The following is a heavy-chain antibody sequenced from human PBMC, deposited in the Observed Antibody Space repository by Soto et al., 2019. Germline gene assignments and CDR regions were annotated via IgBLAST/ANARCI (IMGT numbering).Heavy chain of an antibody. CDR2: ISDSGGRT. D-gene: IGHD1-26*01. CDR1: GFTFSSYA. J-gene: IGHJ3*02. CDR3: AKVLWELLGDGFDI. Sequence: QLLESGGGLVQPGWSLRLSCAASGFTFSSYAMSWVRQAPGKGLEWVSGISDSGGRTDYADSVKGRFTISRDNSQNTLYLQMNSLRAEDTAVYYCAKVLWELLGDGFDIWGQGTMVTVSS. V-gene: IGHV3-23*01.